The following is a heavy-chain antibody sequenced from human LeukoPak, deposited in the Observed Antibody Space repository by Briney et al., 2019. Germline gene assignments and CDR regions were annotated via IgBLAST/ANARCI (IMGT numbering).Heavy chain of an antibody. CDR1: GASIRSSSYD. J-gene: IGHJ3*02. D-gene: IGHD3-9*01. Sequence: PSHTLSLACTLAGASIRSSSYDWGWVRQPPGKGREWSGSIYYSGSTYYHPSPQSRVTISVDTSENQLSLKLSSVPAADTAVYYCARLNTYYDILTGYRPDAFDIWGQGTMVTVSS. CDR2: IYYSGST. CDR3: ARLNTYYDILTGYRPDAFDI. V-gene: IGHV4-39*07.